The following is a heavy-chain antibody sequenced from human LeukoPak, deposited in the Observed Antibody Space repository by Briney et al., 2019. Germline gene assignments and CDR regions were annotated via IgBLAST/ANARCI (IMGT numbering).Heavy chain of an antibody. CDR1: GGSITRYY. CDR2: VYNRGTT. CDR3: ARDYGGNSGEFDP. D-gene: IGHD4-23*01. J-gene: IGHJ5*02. Sequence: PSETLSLTCSVSGGSITRYYWSWIRQSPMKGLEWTGSVYNRGTTYYNPSLKSRVTISGDTSKNQLSLRMTYVTTADTAVYFCARDYGGNSGEFDPWGQGTLVTVSS. V-gene: IGHV4-59*01.